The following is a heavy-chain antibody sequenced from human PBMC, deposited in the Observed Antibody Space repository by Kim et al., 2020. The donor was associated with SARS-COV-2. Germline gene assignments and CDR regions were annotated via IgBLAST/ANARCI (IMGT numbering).Heavy chain of an antibody. D-gene: IGHD3-10*01. CDR3: ARGYYYGSGSYLSYFDY. J-gene: IGHJ4*02. V-gene: IGHV3-30*01. Sequence: VNGRFTISRDNSKSTLYLQMNSLRAEDTAVYYCARGYYYGSGSYLSYFDYWGQGTLVTVSS.